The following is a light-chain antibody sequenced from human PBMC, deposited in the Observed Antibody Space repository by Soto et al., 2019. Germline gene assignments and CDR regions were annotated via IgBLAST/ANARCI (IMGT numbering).Light chain of an antibody. J-gene: IGKJ2*01. CDR2: GAS. V-gene: IGKV3-15*01. CDR1: QSVSNT. CDR3: QQYDNWPYT. Sequence: EIVMTQSPATLSVSPGERATLSCRASQSVSNTLAWYQQKPGQAPRLLMYGASIRATGIPARFSGGGSGTQFTLTISSLQSEDFAVYCCQQYDNWPYTFGQGTKLEIK.